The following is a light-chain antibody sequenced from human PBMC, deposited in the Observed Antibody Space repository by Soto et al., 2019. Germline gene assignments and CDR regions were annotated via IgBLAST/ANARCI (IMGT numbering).Light chain of an antibody. CDR3: QQYGSSVWT. Sequence: EIVLTQSPGTLSLSPGERATLSCRASQSVSSSSLAWYQQKPGQAPRLLVHGAISRLTGIPDRFRGSGSGTDFTLTISRLEPEDFAVYYCQQYGSSVWTFGQGTRWISN. CDR2: GAI. CDR1: QSVSSSS. V-gene: IGKV3-20*01. J-gene: IGKJ1*01.